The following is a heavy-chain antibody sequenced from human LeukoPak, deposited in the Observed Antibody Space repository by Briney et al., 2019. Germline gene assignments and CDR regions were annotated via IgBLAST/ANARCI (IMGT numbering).Heavy chain of an antibody. CDR3: TREERRLGELSLAY. D-gene: IGHD3-16*02. CDR2: IRSKAYGGTT. Sequence: SLRLSCTASGFTFGDYAMSWVRQAPGKGLEWVGFIRSKAYGGTTEYAASVKGRFTISRDDSKSIAYLQMNSLKTEDTAVYYCTREERRLGELSLAYWGQGTLVTVSS. V-gene: IGHV3-49*04. J-gene: IGHJ4*02. CDR1: GFTFGDYA.